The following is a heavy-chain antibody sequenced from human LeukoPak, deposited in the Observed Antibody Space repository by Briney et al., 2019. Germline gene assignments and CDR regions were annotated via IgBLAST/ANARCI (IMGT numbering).Heavy chain of an antibody. Sequence: SETLSLTCTVSGGSISSSSYYWGWIRQPPGKGLEWTGSIFYSGRTSYNPSLKSRVTVSVDTSKNQFSLKLTSVTAADTAVYYCARDTGYFGSGGFDYWGQGTLVTVSS. CDR1: GGSISSSSYY. CDR3: ARDTGYFGSGGFDY. J-gene: IGHJ4*02. D-gene: IGHD3-10*01. V-gene: IGHV4-39*02. CDR2: IFYSGRT.